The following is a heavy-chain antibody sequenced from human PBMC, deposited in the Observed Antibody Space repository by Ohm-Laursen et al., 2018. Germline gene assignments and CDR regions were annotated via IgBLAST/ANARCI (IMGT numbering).Heavy chain of an antibody. D-gene: IGHD4-17*01. CDR3: ARDPDDYGDYEVFDY. J-gene: IGHJ4*02. V-gene: IGHV3-48*03. Sequence: SLRLSCAASGFSFSSYEMNWVRQAPGKGLEWVSYIGSSGSTIYYADSVKGRFTIPRDNAKNSLYLQMSSLRAEDTAVYYCARDPDDYGDYEVFDYWGQGTLVTVSS. CDR1: GFSFSSYE. CDR2: IGSSGSTI.